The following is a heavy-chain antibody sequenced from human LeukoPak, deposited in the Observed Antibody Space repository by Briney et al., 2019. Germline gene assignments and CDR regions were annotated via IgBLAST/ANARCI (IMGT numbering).Heavy chain of an antibody. V-gene: IGHV3-48*04. CDR2: ISSSSSTI. CDR1: GFTFSSYS. J-gene: IGHJ2*01. D-gene: IGHD3-3*01. Sequence: SGGSLRLSCAASGFTFSSYSMNWVRQAPGKGLDWVSYISSSSSTIYYADSVKGRFTISRDNAKNSLYLQMNSLRAEDTAVYYCARGYDFWSGYYTASSYWYFDLWGRGTLVTVSS. CDR3: ARGYDFWSGYYTASSYWYFDL.